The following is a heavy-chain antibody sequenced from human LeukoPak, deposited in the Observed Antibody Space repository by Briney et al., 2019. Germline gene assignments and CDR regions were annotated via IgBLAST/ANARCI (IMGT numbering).Heavy chain of an antibody. V-gene: IGHV3-9*01. CDR3: AKDIGQYVGFDY. J-gene: IGHJ4*02. CDR2: ISWNNGTL. D-gene: IGHD1-26*01. CDR1: GFTFDDFD. Sequence: GGSLRLSCAASGFTFDDFDMHWVRQAPGKGLERVSGISWNNGTLGYADSVKGRFTISRDNAKNSLFLQMSSLRAEDTALYYCAKDIGQYVGFDYWGQGTLVTVSS.